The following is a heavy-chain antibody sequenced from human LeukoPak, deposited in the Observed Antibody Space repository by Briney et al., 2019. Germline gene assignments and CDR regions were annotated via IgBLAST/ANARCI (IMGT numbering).Heavy chain of an antibody. Sequence: SETLPLTCAVYGGSFSDYYWSWIRQPPGEGLEWIGEINRGGSTEYNPSLKSRATISVDTSKNQFSLKLSSVTAADTAVYYCARGYGSGSYWDYWGQGTLVTVSS. CDR3: ARGYGSGSYWDY. CDR2: INRGGST. J-gene: IGHJ4*02. D-gene: IGHD3-10*01. V-gene: IGHV4-34*01. CDR1: GGSFSDYY.